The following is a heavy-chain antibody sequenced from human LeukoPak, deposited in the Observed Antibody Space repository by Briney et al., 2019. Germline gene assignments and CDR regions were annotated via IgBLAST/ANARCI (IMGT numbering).Heavy chain of an antibody. CDR2: ISSSSSYI. J-gene: IGHJ4*02. CDR3: ARLLRDSSGYPIPDY. D-gene: IGHD3-22*01. V-gene: IGHV3-21*01. CDR1: GFTFSSYS. Sequence: GGSLRLSCAASGFTFSSYSMNWVRQAPGKGLGWVSSISSSSSYIYYADSVKGRFTISRDNAKNSLYLQMNSLRAEDTAVYYCARLLRDSSGYPIPDYWGQGTLVTVSS.